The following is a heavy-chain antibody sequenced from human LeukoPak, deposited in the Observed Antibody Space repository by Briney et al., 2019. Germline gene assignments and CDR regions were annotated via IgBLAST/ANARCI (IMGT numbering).Heavy chain of an antibody. CDR3: ARDYGDYGAAYYYYYYGMDV. J-gene: IGHJ6*02. CDR2: ISAYNGNT. CDR1: GYSFTSYW. D-gene: IGHD4-17*01. V-gene: IGHV1-18*04. Sequence: GESLKISCKGSGYSFTSYWISWVRQAPGQGLEWMGWISAYNGNTNYAQKLQGRVTMTTDTSTSTAYMELRSLRSDDTAVYYCARDYGDYGAAYYYYYYGMDVWGQGTTVTVSS.